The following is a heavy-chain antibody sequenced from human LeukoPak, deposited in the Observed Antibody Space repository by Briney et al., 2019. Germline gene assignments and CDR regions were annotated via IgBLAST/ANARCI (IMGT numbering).Heavy chain of an antibody. Sequence: GRSLRLSCAASGFTFSNYGMHWVRQAPGKGLVWVSRTNRDDSDTSYADSVKGRFTISRDKAKSTLYLQMNSLRVEDTAVYYCARSANYFDTSGQDYWGQGTLVTVSS. J-gene: IGHJ4*02. D-gene: IGHD3-22*01. CDR2: TNRDDSDT. V-gene: IGHV3-74*01. CDR3: ARSANYFDTSGQDY. CDR1: GFTFSNYG.